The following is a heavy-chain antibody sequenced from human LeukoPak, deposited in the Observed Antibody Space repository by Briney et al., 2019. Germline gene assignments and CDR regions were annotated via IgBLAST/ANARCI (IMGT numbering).Heavy chain of an antibody. J-gene: IGHJ4*02. CDR2: IYYSGST. Sequence: SETLSLTCTVSGGSISSSSYYWGWIRQPPGKGLEWIGSIYYSGSTYYNPSLESRVTISVDTSKNQFSLKLSSVTAADTAVYYCASSYDSKIVPFDNWGQGALVTVSS. CDR3: ASSYDSKIVPFDN. V-gene: IGHV4-39*07. CDR1: GGSISSSSYY. D-gene: IGHD3-22*01.